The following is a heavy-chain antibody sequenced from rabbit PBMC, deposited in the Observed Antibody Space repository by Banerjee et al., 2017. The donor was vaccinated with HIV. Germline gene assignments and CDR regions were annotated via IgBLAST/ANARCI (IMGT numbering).Heavy chain of an antibody. Sequence: QSLEESGGDLVKPGASLTLTCTASGFSFSSTYWICWVRQAPGKGLEWIACIYGGSSGSTYYASWAKGRFTISKTSSTTVTLQMTSLTAADTATYFCARRDADYGDATDLWGPGTLVTVS. J-gene: IGHJ4*01. CDR3: ARRDADYGDATDL. CDR2: IYGGSSGST. CDR1: GFSFSSTYW. D-gene: IGHD2-1*01. V-gene: IGHV1S40*01.